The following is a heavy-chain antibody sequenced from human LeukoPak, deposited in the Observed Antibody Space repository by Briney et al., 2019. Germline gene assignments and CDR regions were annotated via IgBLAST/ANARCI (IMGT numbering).Heavy chain of an antibody. CDR3: VRDICNAGRCYLELDY. CDR2: IGPAGDT. D-gene: IGHD2-15*01. V-gene: IGHV3-13*01. J-gene: IGHJ4*02. CDR1: GFTFSTYG. Sequence: GGSLRLSCAASGFTFSTYGLHWVRQATGKGLEWVSGIGPAGDTYYSVSVKGRFTISRENAKNSLYLQMNGLRAGDTAVYYCVRDICNAGRCYLELDYWGQGTLVTVSS.